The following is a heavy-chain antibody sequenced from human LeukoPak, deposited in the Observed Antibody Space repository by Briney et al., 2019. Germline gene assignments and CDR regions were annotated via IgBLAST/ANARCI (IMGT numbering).Heavy chain of an antibody. CDR3: ARDSAWGYYDILTGPQSWFDP. D-gene: IGHD3-9*01. Sequence: GGPLRLPCAASGFTFRTYNMNGGARAPGKGREGGSGITPRTSYICYADSVKGRFTISRDNAKNSLYLQMNNLRAEDTAVYYCARDSAWGYYDILTGPQSWFDPWGQGTLVTVSS. CDR1: GFTFRTYN. J-gene: IGHJ5*02. V-gene: IGHV3-21*01. CDR2: ITPRTSYI.